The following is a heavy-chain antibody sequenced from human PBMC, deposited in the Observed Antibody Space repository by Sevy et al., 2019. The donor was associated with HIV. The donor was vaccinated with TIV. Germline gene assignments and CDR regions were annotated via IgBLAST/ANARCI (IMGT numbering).Heavy chain of an antibody. CDR2: ISGSGGST. D-gene: IGHD2-2*01. CDR3: AKDELFRDDIVVVPAALYYYYYGMDV. V-gene: IGHV3-23*01. Sequence: GGSLRLSCAASGFTFSSYAMSWVRQAPGKGLEWVSAISGSGGSTYYADSVKGRFTISRENSKNTLYLQMNSLRAEDTAVYYCAKDELFRDDIVVVPAALYYYYYGMDVWGQGTTVTVSS. J-gene: IGHJ6*02. CDR1: GFTFSSYA.